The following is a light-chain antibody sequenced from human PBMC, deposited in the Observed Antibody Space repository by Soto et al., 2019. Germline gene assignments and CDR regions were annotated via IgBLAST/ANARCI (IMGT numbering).Light chain of an antibody. Sequence: EVVLTRSPFTLSLSPGERATLSSRASQSFRGLLAWYQQKPGQPPRLLIYDAYNRATGIPPRFSGSGSGTDFTLTISSLEPEDSAVYYCQQRHMWPITFGQGTRLEIK. CDR2: DAY. CDR3: QQRHMWPIT. J-gene: IGKJ5*01. V-gene: IGKV3-11*01. CDR1: QSFRGL.